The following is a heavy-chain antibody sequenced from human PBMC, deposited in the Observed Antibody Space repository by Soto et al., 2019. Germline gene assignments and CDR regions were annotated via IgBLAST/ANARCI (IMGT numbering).Heavy chain of an antibody. CDR3: ARGGYCSSTSCYQYYYYGMDV. Sequence: GGSLRLPCAASGFTFSSYGMHWVRQAPGKGLEWVAVIWYDGSNKYYADSVKGRFTISRDNSKNTLYLQMNSLRAEDTAVYYCARGGYCSSTSCYQYYYYGMDVWGQGTTVTVSS. V-gene: IGHV3-33*01. D-gene: IGHD2-2*01. J-gene: IGHJ6*02. CDR1: GFTFSSYG. CDR2: IWYDGSNK.